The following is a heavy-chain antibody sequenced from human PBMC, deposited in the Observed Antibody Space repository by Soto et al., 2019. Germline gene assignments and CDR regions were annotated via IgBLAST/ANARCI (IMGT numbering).Heavy chain of an antibody. CDR2: IYHSGST. V-gene: IGHV4-31*03. CDR3: ARDGAGAYGLGWFDP. D-gene: IGHD2-21*01. J-gene: IGHJ5*02. CDR1: GDSISRGGYY. Sequence: QVQLQESGPGLVKPSQTLSLTCTVSGDSISRGGYYWNWLRQHPRKGLEWIGYIYHSGSTIYNPSLKGRVTISVDTSKNRLSLALSNVTAADTAVYYCARDGAGAYGLGWFDPWGQGILVTVSS.